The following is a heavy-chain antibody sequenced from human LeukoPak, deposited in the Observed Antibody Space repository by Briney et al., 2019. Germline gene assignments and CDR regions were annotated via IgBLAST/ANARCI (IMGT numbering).Heavy chain of an antibody. CDR2: ISNSGSYI. Sequence: PGGSLRLSCAASGFTFSSYSMNWVRQAPGKGLEGVSSISNSGSYIYYADSVKGRFTISRDNAKNSLYLQMNSLRAEDTAVYYCANHLACGSTSCPPFDYWGQGTLVTVSS. D-gene: IGHD2-2*01. CDR1: GFTFSSYS. J-gene: IGHJ4*02. CDR3: ANHLACGSTSCPPFDY. V-gene: IGHV3-21*01.